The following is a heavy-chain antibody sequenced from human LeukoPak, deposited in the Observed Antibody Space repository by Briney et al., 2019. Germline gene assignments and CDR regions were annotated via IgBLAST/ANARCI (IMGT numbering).Heavy chain of an antibody. D-gene: IGHD3-3*01. V-gene: IGHV3-53*01. CDR1: GGSFSGYY. Sequence: ETLSLTCAVYGGSFSGYYWSWIRQPPGKGLEWVSVIYSGGSTYYADSVKGRFTISRDNSKNTLYLQMNSLRAEDTAVYYCARDRRFLEWLLPDYYGMDVWGQGTTVTVSS. J-gene: IGHJ6*02. CDR3: ARDRRFLEWLLPDYYGMDV. CDR2: IYSGGST.